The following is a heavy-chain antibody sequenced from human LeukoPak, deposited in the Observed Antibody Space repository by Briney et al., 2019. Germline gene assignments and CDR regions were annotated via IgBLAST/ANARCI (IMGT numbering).Heavy chain of an antibody. CDR1: GFTFSSYW. Sequence: GGSLRLSCAASGFTFSSYWMPWVRQTPGKGLVWVSRVDSDGSGTGYADSVKGRFTISRDNSKNTLYLQMNSLRAEDTAVYYCAKGRSSSGRLFFWGQGTLVTVSS. J-gene: IGHJ4*02. CDR3: AKGRSSSGRLFF. V-gene: IGHV3-74*01. D-gene: IGHD6-19*01. CDR2: VDSDGSGT.